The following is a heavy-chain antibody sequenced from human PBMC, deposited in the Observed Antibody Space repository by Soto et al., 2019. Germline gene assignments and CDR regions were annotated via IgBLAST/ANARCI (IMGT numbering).Heavy chain of an antibody. V-gene: IGHV4-59*01. CDR1: GFTFSSYA. Sequence: VQLLESGGGLVQPGGSLRLSCAASGFTFSSYAMNWVRQAPGKGLEWIGYIYYTGRTNYNPSLKSRVTISLDTSRNRFSLKLSSVTAADTAVFYCAREYANSPEAFDYWGQGALVIVSS. CDR2: IYYTGRT. D-gene: IGHD2-2*01. J-gene: IGHJ4*02. CDR3: AREYANSPEAFDY.